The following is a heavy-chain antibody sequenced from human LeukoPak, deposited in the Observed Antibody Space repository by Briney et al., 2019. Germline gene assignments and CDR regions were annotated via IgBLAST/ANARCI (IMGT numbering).Heavy chain of an antibody. CDR3: ARVPPTYCSSTSCHIDY. CDR2: IYHSGST. D-gene: IGHD2-2*02. Sequence: SETLSLTCTVSGYSISSGYYWGWIRQPPGKGLEWIGSIYHSGSTYYNPSLKSRVTISVDTSKNQFSLKLSSVTAADTAVYYCARVPPTYCSSTSCHIDYWGQGTLVTVSS. CDR1: GYSISSGYY. V-gene: IGHV4-38-2*02. J-gene: IGHJ4*02.